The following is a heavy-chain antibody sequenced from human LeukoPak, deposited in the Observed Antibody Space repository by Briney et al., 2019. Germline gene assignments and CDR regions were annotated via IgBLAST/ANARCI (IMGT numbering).Heavy chain of an antibody. V-gene: IGHV3-21*01. CDR2: ISSSSSYI. D-gene: IGHD6-6*01. J-gene: IGHJ6*02. CDR3: ARRSPMGAARPPPPYGMDV. Sequence: GGSLRLSCAASGFTFSSYSMNWVRQAPGKGLEWVSSISSSSSYIYYADSVKGRFTISRDNAKNSLYLQMNSLRTEDTAVYYCARRSPMGAARPPPPYGMDVWGQGTTVTVSS. CDR1: GFTFSSYS.